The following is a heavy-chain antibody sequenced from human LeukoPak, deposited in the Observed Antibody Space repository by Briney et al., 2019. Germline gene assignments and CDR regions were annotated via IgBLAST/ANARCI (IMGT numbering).Heavy chain of an antibody. CDR3: ARDLLPYSGSYYDY. CDR1: GGSISSGAYY. CDR2: ISNSGSA. J-gene: IGHJ4*02. Sequence: TLSLTCTVSGGSISSGAYYWSWIRQHPGKGLEWIGYISNSGSAYYNASLKSRVTISMDTAKNQFSLKLNSVTAADTAVYYCARDLLPYSGSYYDYWGQGTLVTVSS. V-gene: IGHV4-31*03. D-gene: IGHD1-26*01.